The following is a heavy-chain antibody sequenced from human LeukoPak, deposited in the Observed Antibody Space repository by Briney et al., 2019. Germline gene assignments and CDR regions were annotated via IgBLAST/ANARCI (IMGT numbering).Heavy chain of an antibody. CDR3: ARGSLTMVRGVNHYYYYYGMDV. V-gene: IGHV1-2*04. CDR1: GYTFTGYY. CDR2: INPNSGGT. Sequence: ASVKVSCKASGYTFTGYYMHWVRQAPGQGLEWMGWINPNSGGTNYAQKFQGWVTMTRDTSISTAYMELSRLRSDDTAVYYCARGSLTMVRGVNHYYYYYGMDVWGKGTTVTASS. J-gene: IGHJ6*04. D-gene: IGHD3-10*01.